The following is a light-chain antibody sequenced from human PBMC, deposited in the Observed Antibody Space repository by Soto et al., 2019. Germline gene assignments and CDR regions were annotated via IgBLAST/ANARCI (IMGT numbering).Light chain of an antibody. CDR2: DAS. CDR1: QSVSSY. V-gene: IGKV3-11*01. J-gene: IGKJ5*01. CDR3: QQRSNWPIT. Sequence: IVLAHPPHTLSFPPGYRSAMXGRASQSVSSYLAWYQQKPGQAPRLLIYDASNRATGTPARFSGSGSGTDFTLTISSLEPEDFAVYYCQQRSNWPITFGQGTRLEIK.